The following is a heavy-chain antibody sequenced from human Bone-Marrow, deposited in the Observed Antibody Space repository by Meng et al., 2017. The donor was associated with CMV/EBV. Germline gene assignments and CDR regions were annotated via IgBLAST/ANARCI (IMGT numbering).Heavy chain of an antibody. CDR2: IYYSGST. V-gene: IGHV4-39*01. J-gene: IGHJ4*02. D-gene: IGHD6-13*01. CDR1: GGSISSSSYF. Sequence: GSLRLSCNVSGGSISSSSYFWGWVRQPPGKGLEWIGSIYYSGSTYYNPSLKSRVTISVDTSKNQFSLKLSSVTAADTAVYYCARSAGCSSTYCYTYTSSWYPDYWGQGTLVTVSS. CDR3: ARSAGCSSTYCYTYTSSWYPDY.